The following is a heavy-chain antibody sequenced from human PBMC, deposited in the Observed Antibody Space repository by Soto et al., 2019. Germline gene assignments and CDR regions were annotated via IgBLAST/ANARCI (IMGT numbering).Heavy chain of an antibody. CDR1: GFTFGTYA. D-gene: IGHD1-1*01. Sequence: QVQLVESGGGVVRPGRSLRLSCAASGFTFGTYAIHWVRQAPGKGLEWVALISYEGSNKYYADSVKGRFTVSRDNSKSTLFLQMEILRVEDTGVYYCARVSPGNNLYCFTALDVWGQGTTVTVSS. CDR2: ISYEGSNK. J-gene: IGHJ6*02. CDR3: ARVSPGNNLYCFTALDV. V-gene: IGHV3-30-3*01.